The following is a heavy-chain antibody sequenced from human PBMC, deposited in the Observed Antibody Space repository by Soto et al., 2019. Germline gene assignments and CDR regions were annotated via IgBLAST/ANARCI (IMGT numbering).Heavy chain of an antibody. CDR1: GFNFSTYA. V-gene: IGHV3-23*01. Sequence: EVQLLESGGGLVQPGGSLRLSCAASGFNFSTYAMNWVRQAPGNGLGWVSAISGSGGSIHYADSVKGRFTISRDNSKNTLYLQMNSLRDEDTAVDHCVKGYWKGDVWGQGTTVTVSS. CDR3: VKGYWKGDV. D-gene: IGHD1-1*01. CDR2: ISGSGGSI. J-gene: IGHJ6*02.